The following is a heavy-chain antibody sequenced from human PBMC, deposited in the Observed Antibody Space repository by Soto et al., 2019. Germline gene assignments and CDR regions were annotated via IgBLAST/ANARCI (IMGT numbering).Heavy chain of an antibody. J-gene: IGHJ5*02. D-gene: IGHD4-17*01. V-gene: IGHV4-30-4*01. CDR1: GGSITSGDYY. Sequence: QVKLQESGQGLVKPSQTLSPTCTVSGGSITSGDYYWSWIRRPPGKGLEWIGYIYYSGSTYYNPSLKSRVTISVDTSKNQFSLKLSSVTAADTAVYYCARRDYPDYGWFDPWGQGTLVTVSS. CDR3: ARRDYPDYGWFDP. CDR2: IYYSGST.